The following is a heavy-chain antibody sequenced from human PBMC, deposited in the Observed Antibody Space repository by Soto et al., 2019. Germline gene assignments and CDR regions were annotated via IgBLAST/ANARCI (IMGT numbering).Heavy chain of an antibody. CDR2: ISTYSGDT. J-gene: IGHJ5*02. Sequence: ASVRVSCKASGYTFFTYDISWVRQAPGQGLEWMGWISTYSGDTKYAQKFQGRVTMTTDTSTTTAYLELRSLRSDDTAVYYCARHHGPTTSENWLDPWGQGNLFNGS. CDR3: ARHHGPTTSENWLDP. V-gene: IGHV1-18*01. D-gene: IGHD5-12*01. CDR1: GYTFFTYD.